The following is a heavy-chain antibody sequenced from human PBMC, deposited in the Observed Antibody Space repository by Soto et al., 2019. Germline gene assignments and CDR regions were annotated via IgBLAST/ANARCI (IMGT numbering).Heavy chain of an antibody. CDR1: GYTFTGYY. J-gene: IGHJ6*02. Sequence: ASVKVSCKASGYTFTGYYMHWVRQAPGQGLGWMGWINPNSGGTNYAQKFQGWVTMTRDTSISTAYMELSRLRSDDTAVYYCARQESTSLYYYYYGMDVWGQGTTVTVSS. CDR3: ARQESTSLYYYYYGMDV. D-gene: IGHD2-2*01. CDR2: INPNSGGT. V-gene: IGHV1-2*04.